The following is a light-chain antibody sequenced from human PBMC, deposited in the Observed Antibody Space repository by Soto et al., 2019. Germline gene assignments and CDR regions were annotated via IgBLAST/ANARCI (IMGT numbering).Light chain of an antibody. J-gene: IGKJ2*01. CDR2: SAS. Sequence: EIVLTQSPGTLSLSPGERATVSCRASQSVSSSYLASYQQKPGQAPRLLIYSASSRATGIPDRFSGSGSGTKFTLTIDSMEPEDFAVYYCQQHDSSPPMYTFGPGTELEIK. V-gene: IGKV3-20*01. CDR3: QQHDSSPPMYT. CDR1: QSVSSSY.